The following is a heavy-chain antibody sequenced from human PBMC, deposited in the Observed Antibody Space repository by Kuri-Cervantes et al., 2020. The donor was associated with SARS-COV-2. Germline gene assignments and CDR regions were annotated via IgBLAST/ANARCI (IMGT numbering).Heavy chain of an antibody. D-gene: IGHD3-16*01. J-gene: IGHJ4*02. CDR1: GFTFSSHW. CDR2: ITSNGSTT. CDR3: VRGGEXRIVGGDY. V-gene: IGHV3-74*01. Sequence: GESLKISCAASGFTFSSHWMHWVRQVPGTGLVWVSRITSNGSTTTYADSVKGRFTISRDNAKNTLYLQMNSLRAEDTALYYCVRGGEXRIVGGDYWGQGILVTVSS.